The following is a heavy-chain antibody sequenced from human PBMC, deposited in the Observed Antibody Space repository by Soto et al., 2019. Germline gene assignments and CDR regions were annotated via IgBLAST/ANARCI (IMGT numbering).Heavy chain of an antibody. D-gene: IGHD2-8*01. J-gene: IGHJ6*03. Sequence: GGSLRLSCAATGFSFSTHAMYWVRQAPGKGLEWVAVISFDGGIKYYADSVKGRFTISRDNSKNTLYLQMKSLRAEDTAVYYFAKSPKFNNGVCPPGYYMDVWGKGTTVTVSS. CDR1: GFSFSTHA. CDR3: AKSPKFNNGVCPPGYYMDV. CDR2: ISFDGGIK. V-gene: IGHV3-30*18.